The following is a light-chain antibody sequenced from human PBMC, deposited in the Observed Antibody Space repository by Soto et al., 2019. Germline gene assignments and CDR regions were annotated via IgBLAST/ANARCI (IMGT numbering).Light chain of an antibody. Sequence: QSVLTQPASVSGSPGQSITISCPGTSSVVGGYNYVSWYQQHPGKVPKLMIYDVSNRPSGVSNRFSGSKSGNTASLTISGLQAEDEADYYCSSYTSSSTYVFGIGTKVTVL. CDR3: SSYTSSSTYV. CDR2: DVS. J-gene: IGLJ1*01. V-gene: IGLV2-14*03. CDR1: SSVVGGYNY.